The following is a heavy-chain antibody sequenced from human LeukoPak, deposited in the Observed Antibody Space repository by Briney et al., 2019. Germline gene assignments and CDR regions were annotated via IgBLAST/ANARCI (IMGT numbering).Heavy chain of an antibody. CDR3: ARATYSSGWDY. Sequence: PSETLSLTCTVSGGSISSYYWSWIRQPPGKGLGWIGYIYYSGSTNYNPSLKSRVTISVDTSKNQFSLKLSSVTAADTAVYYCARATYSSGWDYWGQGTLVTVSS. CDR2: IYYSGST. J-gene: IGHJ4*02. CDR1: GGSISSYY. V-gene: IGHV4-59*01. D-gene: IGHD6-19*01.